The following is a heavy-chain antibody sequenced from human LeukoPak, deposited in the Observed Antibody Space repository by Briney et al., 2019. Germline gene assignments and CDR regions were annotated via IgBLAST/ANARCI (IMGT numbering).Heavy chain of an antibody. D-gene: IGHD2-2*01. CDR2: MNPNSGNT. V-gene: IGHV1-8*01. J-gene: IGHJ4*02. CDR3: ARDCSSTSCYGFDY. Sequence: ASXKVSCKASGYTFTSYDINWVRQATGQGLEWMGWMNPNSGNTGYAQKFQGRVTMTRNTSISTAYMELSSLRSEDTAVYYCARDCSSTSCYGFDYWGQGTLVTVSS. CDR1: GYTFTSYD.